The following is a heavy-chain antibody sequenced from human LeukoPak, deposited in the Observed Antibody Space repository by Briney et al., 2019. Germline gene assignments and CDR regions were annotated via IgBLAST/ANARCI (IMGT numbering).Heavy chain of an antibody. CDR3: AADLALPMVRGVLNWFDP. Sequence: SVKVSCKASGGTFSSYAISWVRQAPGQGLEWMGGIIPIFGTANYAQKFQGRVTITADKSTSAAYMELSSLRSEDTAVYYCAADLALPMVRGVLNWFDPWGQGTLVTVSS. CDR2: IIPIFGTA. J-gene: IGHJ5*02. V-gene: IGHV1-69*06. CDR1: GGTFSSYA. D-gene: IGHD3-10*01.